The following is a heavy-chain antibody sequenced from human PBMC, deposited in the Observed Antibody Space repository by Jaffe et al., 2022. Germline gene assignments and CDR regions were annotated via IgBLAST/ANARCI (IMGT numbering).Heavy chain of an antibody. CDR2: IRYDGSNK. V-gene: IGHV3-30*02. CDR1: GFTFSSYG. CDR3: AKDGYDFWSGYSVLHFDY. J-gene: IGHJ4*02. D-gene: IGHD3-3*01. Sequence: QVQLVESGGGVVQPGGSLRLSCAASGFTFSSYGMHWVRQAPGKGLEWVAFIRYDGSNKYYADSVKGRFTISRDNSKNTLYLQMNSLRAEDTAVYYCAKDGYDFWSGYSVLHFDYWGQGTLVTVSS.